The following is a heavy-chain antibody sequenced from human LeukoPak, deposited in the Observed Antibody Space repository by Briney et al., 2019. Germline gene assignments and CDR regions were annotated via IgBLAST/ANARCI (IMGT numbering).Heavy chain of an antibody. CDR3: AKVRDLWFGELLYYFDY. D-gene: IGHD3-10*01. V-gene: IGHV3-23*01. CDR2: ISGSGGST. J-gene: IGHJ4*02. CDR1: GFTFNRHW. Sequence: GGSLRLSCVASGFTFNRHWMSWVRQAPGKGLEWVSAISGSGGSTYYADSVKGRFTISRGNSKNTLYLQMNSLRAEDTAVYYCAKVRDLWFGELLYYFDYWGQGTLVTVSS.